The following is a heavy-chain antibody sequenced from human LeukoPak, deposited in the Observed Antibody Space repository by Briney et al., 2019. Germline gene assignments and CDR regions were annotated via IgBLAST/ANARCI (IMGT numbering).Heavy chain of an antibody. CDR1: GGYISTYY. V-gene: IGHV4-59*01. Sequence: SETLSLTCTVSGGYISTYYWNWIRQPPGKGLEWIGNIYCSGSTNYNPSLKSRVTISVDTSKNQFSLKLSSVTAADTAVYYCARGVVVGYKYYFDYWGQGTLVTISS. CDR3: ARGVVVGYKYYFDY. J-gene: IGHJ4*02. CDR2: IYCSGST. D-gene: IGHD2-15*01.